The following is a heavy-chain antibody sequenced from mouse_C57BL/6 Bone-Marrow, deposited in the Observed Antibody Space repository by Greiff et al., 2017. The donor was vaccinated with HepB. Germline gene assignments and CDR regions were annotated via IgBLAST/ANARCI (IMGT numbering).Heavy chain of an antibody. CDR1: GFTFSSYA. CDR2: ISDGGSYT. J-gene: IGHJ3*01. CDR3: ARDRGYYGSSLAWFAY. Sequence: EVKLVESGGGLVKPGGSLKLSCAASGFTFSSYAMSWVRQTPEKRLEWVATISDGGSYTYYPDNVKGRFTISRDNAKNNLYLQMSHLKSEDTAMYYCARDRGYYGSSLAWFAYWGQGTLVTVSA. D-gene: IGHD1-1*01. V-gene: IGHV5-4*01.